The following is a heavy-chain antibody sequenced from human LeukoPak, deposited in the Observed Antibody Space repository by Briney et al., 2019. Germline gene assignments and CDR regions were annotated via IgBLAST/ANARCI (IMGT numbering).Heavy chain of an antibody. V-gene: IGHV3-23*01. CDR2: ISGSGDIT. J-gene: IGHJ4*02. Sequence: PGGSLRLSCAASGFTFGSYAMSWVRQAPGKGLEWVSAISGSGDITYYADSVKGRFTISRDNSKNTLYLQMNSLRAEDTAVYYCAKDEGTWLQSPDYWGQGTLVTVSS. CDR3: AKDEGTWLQSPDY. D-gene: IGHD5-24*01. CDR1: GFTFGSYA.